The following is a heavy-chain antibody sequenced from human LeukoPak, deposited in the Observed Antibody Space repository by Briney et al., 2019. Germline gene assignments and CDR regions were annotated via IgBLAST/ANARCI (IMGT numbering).Heavy chain of an antibody. V-gene: IGHV3-74*01. Sequence: GGSLRLSCEASGFTFSSYWMHWVRQIPGKGLMWVSRIESNGLTLYADSVRDRFTISRDNGKNTIYLQMNSLRAEDTAVYYCARRLNWFDPWGQGTLVTVSS. CDR1: GFTFSSYW. J-gene: IGHJ5*02. CDR3: ARRLNWFDP. CDR2: IESNGLT.